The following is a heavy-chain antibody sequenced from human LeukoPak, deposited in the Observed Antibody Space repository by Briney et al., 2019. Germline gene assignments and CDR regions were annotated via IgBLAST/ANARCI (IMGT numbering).Heavy chain of an antibody. V-gene: IGHV3-48*04. CDR1: GFTFSSYS. CDR2: ISSSSTI. Sequence: PGGPLRLSCAASGFTFSSYSMNWVRQAPGKGLEWVSYISSSSTIYYADSVKGRFTISRDNAKNSLYLQMNSLRAEDTAVYYCARSRSTVLSHFDYWGQGTLVTVSS. J-gene: IGHJ4*02. CDR3: ARSRSTVLSHFDY. D-gene: IGHD4-11*01.